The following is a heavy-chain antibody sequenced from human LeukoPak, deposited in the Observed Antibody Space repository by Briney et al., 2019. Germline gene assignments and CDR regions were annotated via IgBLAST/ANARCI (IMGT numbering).Heavy chain of an antibody. CDR2: ISYDGSNK. D-gene: IGHD6-13*01. CDR3: ARDWDDVSSSWSYFDY. J-gene: IGHJ4*02. CDR1: GFTFSSYA. Sequence: GGSLRLSCAASGFTFSSYAREWVRQAPGRGLERVAVISYDGSNKYYADSVKGRFTISRDNSKNTLYLQMNSLRAEDTAVYYCARDWDDVSSSWSYFDYWGQGTLVTVSS. V-gene: IGHV3-30*04.